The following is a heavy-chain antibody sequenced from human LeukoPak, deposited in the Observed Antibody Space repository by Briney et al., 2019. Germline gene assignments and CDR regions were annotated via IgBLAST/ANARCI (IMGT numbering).Heavy chain of an antibody. D-gene: IGHD6-13*01. CDR2: IGGGGTT. CDR1: GFPFSSHT. V-gene: IGHV3-23*01. CDR3: AKSIRPTNSWFDY. J-gene: IGHJ4*02. Sequence: GGSLRLSCAASGFPFSSHTMSWVRQAPGKGLEWVSAIGGGGTTYDVGSVKGRFTISRDNSKNTLYLQMSSLRVEDTAVYYCAKSIRPTNSWFDYWGQGSLVTVSS.